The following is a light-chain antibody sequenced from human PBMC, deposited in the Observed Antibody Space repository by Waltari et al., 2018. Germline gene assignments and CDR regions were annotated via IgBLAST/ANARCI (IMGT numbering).Light chain of an antibody. CDR1: ILRTYY. CDR3: NSRDTSANHLV. J-gene: IGLJ2*01. V-gene: IGLV3-19*01. Sequence: SELTQDPAVSVALGQTVRITCHGDILRTYYASWYQQKSGQAPVLVVSNNNNRPSGIPDRFSGSTSGDTASLTITGAQAEDEGDYYCNSRDTSANHLVFGGGTKLTVL. CDR2: NNN.